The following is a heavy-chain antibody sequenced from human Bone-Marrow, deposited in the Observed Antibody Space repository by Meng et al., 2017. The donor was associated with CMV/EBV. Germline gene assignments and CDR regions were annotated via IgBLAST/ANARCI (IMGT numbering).Heavy chain of an antibody. CDR1: GFTVSSNY. D-gene: IGHD2-2*01. Sequence: GGSLRLSCAASGFTVSSNYMSWVRQAPGKGLEWVSVIYSGGSTYYADSVKGRFTISRDNSKNTLYLQMNSLRAEDTAVYYCAKSGYCSSTSCYGYYYYDMDVCGQGTTVTVSS. CDR3: AKSGYCSSTSCYGYYYYDMDV. CDR2: IYSGGST. J-gene: IGHJ6*02. V-gene: IGHV3-53*01.